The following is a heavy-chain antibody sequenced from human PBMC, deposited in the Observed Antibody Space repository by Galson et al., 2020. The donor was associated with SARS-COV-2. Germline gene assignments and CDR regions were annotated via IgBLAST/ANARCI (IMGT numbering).Heavy chain of an antibody. Sequence: GESLKLYCAASGFTFSSYWLSRVRQDPGQGLEWVAHIKQDGREKYYVDSVKGRFTLSRDNAKNSLYLQMNSLRAEDTAVYYCARDAWPYNWNDLYYYGMDVWGQGTTVTVSS. CDR3: ARDAWPYNWNDLYYYGMDV. CDR2: IKQDGREK. V-gene: IGHV3-7*01. D-gene: IGHD1-20*01. CDR1: GFTFSSYW. J-gene: IGHJ6*02.